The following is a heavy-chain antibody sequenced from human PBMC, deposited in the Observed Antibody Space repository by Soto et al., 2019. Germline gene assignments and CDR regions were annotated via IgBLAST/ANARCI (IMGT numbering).Heavy chain of an antibody. CDR3: ARSVGRVWFGQSGMDV. J-gene: IGHJ6*02. CDR1: GFTFSSYW. Sequence: EVQLVESGGGLVQPGGSLRLSCAASGFTFSSYWMHWVRQAPGKGLVWVSRINSDGSSTSYADSVKGRFTISRDNAKNTLYLQMNSLSAEATAVYYCARSVGRVWFGQSGMDVGGQGTTVTVSS. V-gene: IGHV3-74*01. CDR2: INSDGSST. D-gene: IGHD3-10*01.